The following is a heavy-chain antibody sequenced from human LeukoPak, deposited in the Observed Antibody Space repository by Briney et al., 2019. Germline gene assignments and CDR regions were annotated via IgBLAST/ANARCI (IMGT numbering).Heavy chain of an antibody. Sequence: SETLSLTCTVSGGSISSSSFYWAWIRQPPGKGLEWIAMLHYDGTTYYNPSLKSRVSISIDTSKNQFSLKLNSVTAADTAVYYCTSQRVWISGWQIDSWGQGTLVTVSS. J-gene: IGHJ4*02. CDR2: LHYDGTT. D-gene: IGHD6-19*01. CDR1: GGSISSSSFY. CDR3: TSQRVWISGWQIDS. V-gene: IGHV4-39*01.